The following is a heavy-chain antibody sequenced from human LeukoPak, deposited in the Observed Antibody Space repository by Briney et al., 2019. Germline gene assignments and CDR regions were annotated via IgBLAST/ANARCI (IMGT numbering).Heavy chain of an antibody. CDR1: GFTFSSYA. D-gene: IGHD2-21*02. Sequence: LRLSCAASGFTFSSYAMSWVRQAPGKGLEWIGYIYHSGSTYYNPSLKSRVTISVDRSKNQFSLKLSSVTAADTAVYYCARLVVVTGAFDIWGQGTMVTVSS. CDR3: ARLVVVTGAFDI. J-gene: IGHJ3*02. CDR2: IYHSGST. V-gene: IGHV4-30-2*01.